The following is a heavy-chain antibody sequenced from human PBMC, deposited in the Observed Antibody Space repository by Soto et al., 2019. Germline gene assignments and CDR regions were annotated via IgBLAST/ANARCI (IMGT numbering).Heavy chain of an antibody. CDR3: ARRIVVVTAIVGYFDY. Sequence: SETLSLTCTVSGGSISSGGYYWSWIRQHPGKGLEWIGYIYYSGSTYYNPSLKSRVTISVDTSKNQFSLKLSSVTAADTAVYYCARRIVVVTAIVGYFDYWGQGTPVTVSS. J-gene: IGHJ4*02. CDR2: IYYSGST. CDR1: GGSISSGGYY. D-gene: IGHD2-21*02. V-gene: IGHV4-31*03.